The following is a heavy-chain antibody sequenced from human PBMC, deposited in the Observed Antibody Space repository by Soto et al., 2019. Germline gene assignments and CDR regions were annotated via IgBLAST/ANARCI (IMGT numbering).Heavy chain of an antibody. Sequence: EVQLLESGGGLARPGGSLRLSCVASGFIFSDYAMTWIRQAPGKVLEWVATISASGGNIEYTDSLKGRFTISRDNSKKTVYLQINGLTADDTAVHYCAKVAGGLGYFDLWGRGTLVTVSS. D-gene: IGHD3-16*01. CDR2: ISASGGNI. V-gene: IGHV3-23*01. CDR3: AKVAGGLGYFDL. CDR1: GFIFSDYA. J-gene: IGHJ2*01.